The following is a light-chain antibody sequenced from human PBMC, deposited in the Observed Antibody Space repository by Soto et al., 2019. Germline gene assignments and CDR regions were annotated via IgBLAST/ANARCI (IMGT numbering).Light chain of an antibody. CDR2: DAS. CDR1: QSVRSSY. V-gene: IGKV3-20*01. CDR3: QQYNSWLWT. Sequence: EIVLTQSPGTLSLSLGERATLSCRASQSVRSSYLAWYQQKPGQAPRLLIYDASTRATGIPDRFSGSGSGTDFTLTISRLEPEDSAVYYCQQYNSWLWTFGQGTKVEIK. J-gene: IGKJ1*01.